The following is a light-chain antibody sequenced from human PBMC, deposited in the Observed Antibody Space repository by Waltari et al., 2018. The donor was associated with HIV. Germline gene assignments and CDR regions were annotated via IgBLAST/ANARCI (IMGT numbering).Light chain of an antibody. J-gene: IGLJ2*01. CDR2: GNS. CDR3: QSYDSSLSGSV. V-gene: IGLV1-40*01. CDR1: SSNIGAGYE. Sequence: QSVLTQPPSVSGAPGQRVTISCTGSSSNIGAGYEVHWYQQLPGPAPKLLTYGNSNRPSGVPDRFSGSKSGTSASLAITGLQAEDEADYYCQSYDSSLSGSVFGGGTKLTVL.